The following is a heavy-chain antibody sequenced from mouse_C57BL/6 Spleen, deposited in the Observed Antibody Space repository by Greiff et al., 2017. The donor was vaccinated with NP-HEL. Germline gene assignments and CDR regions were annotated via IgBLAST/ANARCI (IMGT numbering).Heavy chain of an antibody. Sequence: DVKLQESGPGLVKPSQSLSLTCSVTGYSITSGYYWNWIRQFPGNKLEWMGYISYDGSNNYNPSLKNRISITRDTSKNQFFLKLNSVTTEDTATYYCARFGGYEGAMDYWGQGTSVTVSS. V-gene: IGHV3-6*01. J-gene: IGHJ4*01. CDR3: ARFGGYEGAMDY. CDR1: GYSITSGYY. D-gene: IGHD2-2*01. CDR2: ISYDGSN.